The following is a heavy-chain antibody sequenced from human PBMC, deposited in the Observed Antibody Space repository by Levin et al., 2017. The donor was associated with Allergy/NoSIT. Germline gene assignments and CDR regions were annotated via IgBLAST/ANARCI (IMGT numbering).Heavy chain of an antibody. D-gene: IGHD5-12*01. Sequence: GESLKISCAASGFTFSSYAMHWVRQAPGKGLEWVAVISYDGSNKYYADSVKGRFTISRDNSKNTLYLQMNSLRAEDTAVYYCARDPHVDIVATMMGGFDYWGQGTLVTVSS. CDR1: GFTFSSYA. CDR3: ARDPHVDIVATMMGGFDY. V-gene: IGHV3-30-3*01. CDR2: ISYDGSNK. J-gene: IGHJ4*02.